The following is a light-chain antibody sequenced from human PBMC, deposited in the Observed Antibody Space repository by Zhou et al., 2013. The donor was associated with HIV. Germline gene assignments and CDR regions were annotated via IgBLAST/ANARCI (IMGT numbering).Light chain of an antibody. CDR2: KAS. Sequence: DIQMTQSPSTLSAFVGDRVTITCRASQSISTWLAWYQEKPGIAPKLLIYKASTLQTGVPSRFSGSGSGTEFTLTISSLQPEDFATYYCQQYNSYSWTFGPGTKVEIK. V-gene: IGKV1-5*03. CDR3: QQYNSYSWT. J-gene: IGKJ1*01. CDR1: QSISTW.